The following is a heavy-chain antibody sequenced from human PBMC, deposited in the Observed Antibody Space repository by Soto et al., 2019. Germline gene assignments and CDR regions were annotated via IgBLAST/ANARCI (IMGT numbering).Heavy chain of an antibody. CDR2: IIPIFGTA. V-gene: IGHV1-69*13. J-gene: IGHJ6*02. D-gene: IGHD5-18*01. CDR3: ASAVDTAMAGGMDV. CDR1: GGPFSSYA. Sequence: SVKVSCKASGGPFSSYAISWVRQAPGQGLEWMGGIIPIFGTANYAQKFQGRVTITADESTSTAYMELSSLRSEDTAVYYCASAVDTAMAGGMDVWGQGTTVTVSS.